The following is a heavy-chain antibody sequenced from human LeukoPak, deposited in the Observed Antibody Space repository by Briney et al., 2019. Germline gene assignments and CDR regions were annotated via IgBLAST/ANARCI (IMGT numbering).Heavy chain of an antibody. CDR1: GFTFSSYG. V-gene: IGHV3-33*01. J-gene: IGHJ6*02. Sequence: GGSLRLSCAASGFTFSSYGMHWVRQAPGKGLEWVAVIWYDGSNKYYADSVKGRFTISRDNSKNTLYLQMNSLRAEDTAVYYCAREGLRVVPAAMEFYYYYGMDVWGQGTTVTVSS. D-gene: IGHD2-2*01. CDR3: AREGLRVVPAAMEFYYYYGMDV. CDR2: IWYDGSNK.